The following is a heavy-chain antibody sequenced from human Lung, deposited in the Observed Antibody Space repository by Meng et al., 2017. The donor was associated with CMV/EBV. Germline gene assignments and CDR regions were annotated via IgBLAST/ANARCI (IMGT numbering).Heavy chain of an antibody. D-gene: IGHD2-15*01. CDR3: ASGTPGRSYCDY. Sequence: QVHLLQFGPGVKKPGGAVRVSCKASGYTFGSYGICWVRQAPGQGLEWMGWFVNYVDTYPAPKFQGRVTMTTDTHTNTAFMELRSLTSDDTAVYYCASGTPGRSYCDYWGQGTLVTVSS. V-gene: IGHV1-18*01. J-gene: IGHJ4*02. CDR2: FVNYVDT. CDR1: GYTFGSYG.